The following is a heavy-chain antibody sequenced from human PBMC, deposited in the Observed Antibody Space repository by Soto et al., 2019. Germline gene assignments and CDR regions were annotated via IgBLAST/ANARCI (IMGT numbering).Heavy chain of an antibody. J-gene: IGHJ3*02. V-gene: IGHV4-59*01. CDR1: GGSISSYY. CDR2: IYYSGST. CDR3: ARRESDYSGYDHDAFDI. Sequence: SETLSLTCTVSGGSISSYYWSWIRQPPGKGLEWIGDIYYSGSTNYNPSLKSRVTISVDTSKNLFSLKLSSLTAADTAVFYCARRESDYSGYDHDAFDIWGQGTMVTVSS. D-gene: IGHD5-12*01.